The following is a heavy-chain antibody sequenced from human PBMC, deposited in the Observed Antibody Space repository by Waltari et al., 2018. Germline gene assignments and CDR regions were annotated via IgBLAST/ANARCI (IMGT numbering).Heavy chain of an antibody. CDR3: ARQTVARGLYMDV. Sequence: QVQLQESGPGLVKPSETLSLTCTVSGGSIRSYYWSWNRQPPGKGLEWIGYIYYSGSTNYNPSLKSRVTISVDTSKNQFSLKLSSVTAADTAVYYCARQTVARGLYMDVWGKGTTVTISS. CDR1: GGSIRSYY. V-gene: IGHV4-59*08. J-gene: IGHJ6*03. CDR2: IYYSGST. D-gene: IGHD4-17*01.